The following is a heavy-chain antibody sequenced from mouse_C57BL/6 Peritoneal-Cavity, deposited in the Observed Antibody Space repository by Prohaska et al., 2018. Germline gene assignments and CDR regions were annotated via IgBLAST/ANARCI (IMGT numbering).Heavy chain of an antibody. V-gene: IGHV11-2*01. CDR3: MRYSNYLYFDV. D-gene: IGHD2-5*01. CDR1: GFTFSGFW. Sequence: EVQLLETGGGLVQPGGSRGLSCEGSGFTFSGFWMSWVRQTPGKTLEGIGDINSDGSAINYAPSIKDRFTIFRDNDKSTLYLQMSNVRSEDTATYFCMRYSNYLYFDVWGTGTTVTVSS. CDR2: INSDGSAI. J-gene: IGHJ1*03.